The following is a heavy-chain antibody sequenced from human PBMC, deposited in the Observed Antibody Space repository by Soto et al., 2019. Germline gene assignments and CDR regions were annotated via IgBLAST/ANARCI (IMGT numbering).Heavy chain of an antibody. Sequence: QAQLVESGGGVVQPGRSLILSCAASGFAFSSYGMHWVRQAPGTGLEWLAVISYDGSLQHYADSVKGRFTISRDNSKIMVVLQMSSLRAEDTAVYYCVSDRGYGHASVPYSWGQGTLVSVSS. D-gene: IGHD5-18*01. V-gene: IGHV3-30*03. CDR2: ISYDGSLQ. J-gene: IGHJ4*02. CDR3: VSDRGYGHASVPYS. CDR1: GFAFSSYG.